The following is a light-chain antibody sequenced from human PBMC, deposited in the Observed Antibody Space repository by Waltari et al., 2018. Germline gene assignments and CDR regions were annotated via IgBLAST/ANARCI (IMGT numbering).Light chain of an antibody. CDR2: EVS. Sequence: QSALTQPASMSGSPGQSITISCTGTNSEIGSYNLVSWYQQHPGNVPKLIIYEVSKWPSVVSNRFSGSKSCNTASLTISGLQTEDEADYYCCSYADSGAYVFGTGTQVSVL. J-gene: IGLJ1*01. CDR3: CSYADSGAYV. V-gene: IGLV2-23*02. CDR1: NSEIGSYNL.